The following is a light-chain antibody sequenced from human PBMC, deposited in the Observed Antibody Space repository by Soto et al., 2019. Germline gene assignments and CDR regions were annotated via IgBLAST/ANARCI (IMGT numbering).Light chain of an antibody. CDR3: AAWDDSLNGHWV. J-gene: IGLJ3*02. CDR1: SSNIGSNS. CDR2: SVN. Sequence: QSVLTQPPSASGTPGQRVTISCSGSSSNIGSNSVNWYQQLPGTAPKLLIYSVNQRPSGVPDRFSGSKSGTSASLAISGLQSADEADYYCAAWDDSLNGHWVFGGGTKLTVL. V-gene: IGLV1-44*01.